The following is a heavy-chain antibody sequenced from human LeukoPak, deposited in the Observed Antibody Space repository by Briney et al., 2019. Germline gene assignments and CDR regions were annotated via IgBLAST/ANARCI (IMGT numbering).Heavy chain of an antibody. CDR1: GFTFSGSA. D-gene: IGHD2-2*01. CDR3: TRLPHCSSTSCYLGY. J-gene: IGHJ4*02. V-gene: IGHV3-73*01. Sequence: GGSLRLSCAASGFTFSGSAMHWVRQASGKGLEWVGRIRSKANSYATAYAASVKGRFTISRDDSKNTAYLQMNSLKTEDTAVYYCTRLPHCSSTSCYLGYWGQGTLVTVSS. CDR2: IRSKANSYAT.